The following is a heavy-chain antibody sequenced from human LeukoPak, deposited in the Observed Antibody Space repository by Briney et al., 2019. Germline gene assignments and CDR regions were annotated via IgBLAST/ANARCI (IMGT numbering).Heavy chain of an antibody. V-gene: IGHV3-30*04. D-gene: IGHD3-10*01. CDR3: AKGWFGEYDI. Sequence: GGSLRLSCAASGFTFSSYAMHWVRQAPGKGLEWVAVISYDGSNKYYVDSVKGRFTISRDNSKNTLYLQMNSLRAEDTAVYYCAKGWFGEYDIWGQGTMVTVSS. CDR1: GFTFSSYA. CDR2: ISYDGSNK. J-gene: IGHJ3*02.